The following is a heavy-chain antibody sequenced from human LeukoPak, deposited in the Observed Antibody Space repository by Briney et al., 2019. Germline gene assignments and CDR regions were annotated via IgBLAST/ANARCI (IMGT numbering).Heavy chain of an antibody. CDR3: ARRIGGSYLED. CDR1: GYTFTGYY. V-gene: IGHV1-2*02. CDR2: INPNSGGT. D-gene: IGHD1-26*01. Sequence: AASVKVSCKASGYTFTGYYIHWVRQAPGQGLEWMGWINPNSGGTNYAQKFQGRVTMTRDTSISTAYMELSRLRSDDTAVYYCARRIGGSYLEDWGQGTLVTVSS. J-gene: IGHJ4*02.